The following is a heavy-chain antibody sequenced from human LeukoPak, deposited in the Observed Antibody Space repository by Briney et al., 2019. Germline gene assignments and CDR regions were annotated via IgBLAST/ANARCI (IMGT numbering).Heavy chain of an antibody. Sequence: SGTPSLPCTGSGGPLSSFYWGWIRAPAREGLGWIGRIYTSGSTNYNPSLKSRVTMSVDTSKNQFSLKLSSVTAADTAVYYCARGYSSPSFDYWGQGTLVTVSS. CDR3: ARGYSSPSFDY. CDR2: IYTSGST. D-gene: IGHD6-6*01. J-gene: IGHJ4*02. V-gene: IGHV4-4*07. CDR1: GGPLSSFY.